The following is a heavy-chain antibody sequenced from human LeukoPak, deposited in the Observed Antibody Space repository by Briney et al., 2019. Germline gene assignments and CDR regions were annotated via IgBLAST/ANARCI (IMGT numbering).Heavy chain of an antibody. CDR3: AKLGSSTTQGY. J-gene: IGHJ4*02. D-gene: IGHD6-13*01. CDR2: IRSDGSNK. Sequence: GGSLRLSCAASGFTFTSYGMHWVRQAPGKGLEWVAFIRSDGSNKYYADSVKGRFTISRDNSKNTLYLQMNSLRAEDTAVYYCAKLGSSTTQGYWGQGTLVTVSS. CDR1: GFTFTSYG. V-gene: IGHV3-30*02.